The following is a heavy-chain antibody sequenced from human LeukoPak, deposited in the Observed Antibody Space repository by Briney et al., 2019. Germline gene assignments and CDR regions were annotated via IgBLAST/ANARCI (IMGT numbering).Heavy chain of an antibody. J-gene: IGHJ4*02. D-gene: IGHD4-11*01. CDR2: IRSSGDST. CDR1: GFTFKTYA. V-gene: IGHV3-23*01. Sequence: PGGSLRLSCSASGFTFKTYAMSWVRQAPGKGLEWVSGIRSSGDSTYYADSVKGRFTISRDNSKNTLYLLMNSLRAEDTAVYYCARFVYSNYLAYWGQGTLVTVFS. CDR3: ARFVYSNYLAY.